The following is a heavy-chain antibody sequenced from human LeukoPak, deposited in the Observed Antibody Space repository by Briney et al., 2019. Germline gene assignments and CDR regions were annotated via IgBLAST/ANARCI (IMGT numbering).Heavy chain of an antibody. V-gene: IGHV3-30*02. D-gene: IGHD7-27*01. CDR2: IRSEGTNK. Sequence: GGSLRLSCAASGFTFSNFGMHWVRQAPGKGLEWVAFIRSEGTNKYYLDSVEGRFTISRDNSKNTLYLQMNSLRADDTAVYYCAKDVLNWEFDYWGQGTLVTVSS. J-gene: IGHJ4*02. CDR1: GFTFSNFG. CDR3: AKDVLNWEFDY.